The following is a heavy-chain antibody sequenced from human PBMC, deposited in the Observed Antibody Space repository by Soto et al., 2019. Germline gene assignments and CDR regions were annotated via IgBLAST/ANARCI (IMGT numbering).Heavy chain of an antibody. D-gene: IGHD2-15*01. J-gene: IGHJ4*02. Sequence: ASVKVSCKASGYTFSSHGVSWVRREPGQGLEWMGWISGYNGNTNYAQKLQGRATMTTDTSTNTAYMELRSLRSDDTAVYYCATWAGQVRGFGGPFDYWGQGTLVTVSS. CDR1: GYTFSSHG. CDR2: ISGYNGNT. CDR3: ATWAGQVRGFGGPFDY. V-gene: IGHV1-18*04.